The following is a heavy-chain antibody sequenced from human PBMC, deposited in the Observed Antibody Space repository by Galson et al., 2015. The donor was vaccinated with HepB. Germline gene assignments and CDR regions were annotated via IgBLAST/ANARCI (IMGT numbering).Heavy chain of an antibody. J-gene: IGHJ6*03. CDR3: ARVDRGEKVEYSSGRKTRWVYYMDV. CDR1: GGSFSDYY. D-gene: IGHD6-19*01. Sequence: SETLSLTCAVYGGSFSDYYWSWIRQPPGKGLEWIGEINHSGSTNYNPSLKSRVTISVDTSKNQFSLKLSSVTAADTAVYYCARVDRGEKVEYSSGRKTRWVYYMDVWGKGTTVTVSS. CDR2: INHSGST. V-gene: IGHV4-34*01.